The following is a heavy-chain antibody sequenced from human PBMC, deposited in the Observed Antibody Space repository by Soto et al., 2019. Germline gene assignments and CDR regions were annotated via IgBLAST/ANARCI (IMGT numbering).Heavy chain of an antibody. J-gene: IGHJ4*02. V-gene: IGHV4-59*08. CDR3: ARGHYDFWSGYFATIDY. D-gene: IGHD3-3*01. CDR1: GGSISSYY. Sequence: ETLSLTCTVSGGSISSYYWSWIRQPPGKGLEWIGYMHNSGSTKYNPSLKSRVTISADTSKNQFSLKLGSVTAADSAVYYCARGHYDFWSGYFATIDYWGQGTLVTVSS. CDR2: MHNSGST.